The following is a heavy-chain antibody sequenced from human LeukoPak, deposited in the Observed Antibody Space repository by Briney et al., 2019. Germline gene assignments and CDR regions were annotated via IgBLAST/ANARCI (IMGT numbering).Heavy chain of an antibody. D-gene: IGHD6-6*01. J-gene: IGHJ3*02. CDR2: IYPGDSET. CDR3: ARWQLANGAFDI. CDR1: GYSFTRYW. Sequence: GESLNISCKGSGYSFTRYWIGWVRQMPGKGLEWMGIIYPGDSETRYSPSFQGQVTISADKSFSTAYLQWRSLKASDTAMYYCARWQLANGAFDIWGRGTMVTVSS. V-gene: IGHV5-51*01.